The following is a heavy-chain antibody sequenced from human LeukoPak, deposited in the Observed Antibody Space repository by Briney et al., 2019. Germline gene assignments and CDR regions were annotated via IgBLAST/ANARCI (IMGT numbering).Heavy chain of an antibody. J-gene: IGHJ4*02. CDR3: ARGQQWLVGYFDY. CDR2: IYYSGST. V-gene: IGHV4-59*01. Sequence: PSETLSLTCTVSGDSIGSYFWSWTRQPPGKGLEWIGYIYYSGSTNYNPSLKSQVTISVDTSKNQFSLKLSSVAAADTAVYYCARGQQWLVGYFDYWGQGTLVTVSS. CDR1: GDSIGSYF. D-gene: IGHD6-19*01.